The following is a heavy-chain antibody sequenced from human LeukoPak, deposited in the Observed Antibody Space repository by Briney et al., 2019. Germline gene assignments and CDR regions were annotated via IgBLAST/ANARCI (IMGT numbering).Heavy chain of an antibody. D-gene: IGHD3-22*01. CDR1: GGSISSSSYY. Sequence: SETLSLTCTVSGGSISSSSYYWGWIRQPPGKGLEWIGSIYYSGSTYYNPSLKSRVTISVDTSKNQFSLKLSSVTAADTAVYYCARGDYYDSSGYLAWFDPWGQGTLVTVSS. J-gene: IGHJ5*02. V-gene: IGHV4-39*07. CDR2: IYYSGST. CDR3: ARGDYYDSSGYLAWFDP.